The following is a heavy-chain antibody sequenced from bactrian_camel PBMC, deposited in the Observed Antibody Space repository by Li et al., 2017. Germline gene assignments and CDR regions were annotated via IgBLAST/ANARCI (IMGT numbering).Heavy chain of an antibody. CDR2: IDSEGNT. D-gene: IGHD1*01. V-gene: IGHV3S53*01. J-gene: IGHJ4*01. CDR3: APRYSESCSGGLRTVWNY. Sequence: HVQLVESGGGSVQAGGSLRLSCAASGSTISTMCLGWFRQAPGKEREGVAAIDSEGNTSYTDSVKGRFTISKDNAKNTLNLQMNGLKPEDTAKYYSAPRYSESCSGGLRTVWNYWGQGTQVTVS. CDR1: GSTISTMC.